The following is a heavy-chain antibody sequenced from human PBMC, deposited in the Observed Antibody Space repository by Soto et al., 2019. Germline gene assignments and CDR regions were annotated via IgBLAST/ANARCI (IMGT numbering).Heavy chain of an antibody. CDR3: AGVPTYYYDSSGSYSNLDY. V-gene: IGHV4-4*02. D-gene: IGHD3-22*01. CDR1: GGSISSSNW. J-gene: IGHJ4*02. CDR2: IYHSGST. Sequence: PSETLSLICAVSGGSISSSNWWSWVRQPPGKGLEWIGEIYHSGSTNYNPSLKSRVTISVDKSKNQFSLKLSSVTAADTAVYYCAGVPTYYYDSSGSYSNLDYWGQGTLVTVSS.